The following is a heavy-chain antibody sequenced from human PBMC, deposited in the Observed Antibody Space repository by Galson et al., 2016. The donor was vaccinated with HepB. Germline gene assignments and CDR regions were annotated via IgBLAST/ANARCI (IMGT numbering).Heavy chain of an antibody. D-gene: IGHD2-15*01. V-gene: IGHV1-46*01. CDR1: GYTFIHFY. Sequence: SVKVSCKASGYTFIHFYMHWVRQAPGQGLEWMAMINPTGGMATYAQKFQGRVTVTRDTSTSTVYMERKSLISEVTAGYYCARDLGGRVTGADYWGRGTQVT. J-gene: IGHJ4*02. CDR2: INPTGGMA. CDR3: ARDLGGRVTGADY.